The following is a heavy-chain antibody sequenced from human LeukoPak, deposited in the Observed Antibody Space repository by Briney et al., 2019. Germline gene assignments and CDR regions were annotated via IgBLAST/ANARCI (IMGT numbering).Heavy chain of an antibody. Sequence: GGSLRLSCAASGFTFNYAWMSWVRQVPGKGLEWVGQTVSEIDGGTTDYAAPVKGRFTISRDDSKNTLYLQMNSLKTEDTAVYYCTTLYSSSSRAGGGYWGQGTLVTVSS. V-gene: IGHV3-15*04. J-gene: IGHJ4*02. CDR1: GFTFNYAW. CDR3: TTLYSSSSRAGGGY. D-gene: IGHD6-6*01. CDR2: TVSEIDGGTT.